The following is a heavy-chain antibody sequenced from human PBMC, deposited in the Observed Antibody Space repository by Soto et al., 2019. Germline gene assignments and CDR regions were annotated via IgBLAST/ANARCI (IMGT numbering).Heavy chain of an antibody. CDR1: GFTFSSYA. D-gene: IGHD6-13*01. CDR3: AKNPVVAAAGTRNPGMDV. Sequence: GGSLRLSCAASGFTFSSYAMSWVRQAPGKGLEWVSAISGSGGSTYYADSVKGRFTISRDNSKNTLYLQMNSLRAEDTAVYYCAKNPVVAAAGTRNPGMDVWGQGTTVTVSS. CDR2: ISGSGGST. J-gene: IGHJ6*02. V-gene: IGHV3-23*01.